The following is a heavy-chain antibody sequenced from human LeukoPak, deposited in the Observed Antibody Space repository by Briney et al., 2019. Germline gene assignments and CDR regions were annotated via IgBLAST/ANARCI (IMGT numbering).Heavy chain of an antibody. CDR3: ARAYYDFWSGYGVGWFDP. V-gene: IGHV1-8*01. Sequence: ASVKVSCKASGYTFTSYDINWVRQATGQGLEWMGWMNPNSGNTGYAQKFQGRVTMTRNTSISTAYMELSSLRSEDTAVYYCARAYYDFWSGYGVGWFDPWGQGTLVTVSS. CDR1: GYTFTSYD. J-gene: IGHJ5*02. D-gene: IGHD3-3*01. CDR2: MNPNSGNT.